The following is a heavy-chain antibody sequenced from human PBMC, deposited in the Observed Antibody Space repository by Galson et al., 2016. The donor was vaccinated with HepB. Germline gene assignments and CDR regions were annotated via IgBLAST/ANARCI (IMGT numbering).Heavy chain of an antibody. CDR3: ARDDIYTETLTMGII. CDR1: GGSVTASPYY. V-gene: IGHV4-39*07. J-gene: IGHJ4*02. D-gene: IGHD4/OR15-4a*01. Sequence: SETLSLTCTVSGGSVTASPYYHAWIRQPPGKGLEWIGTLSYSGSAYYNPSLKSRVTMSVDNSKSHFSLKLSSVTAADTAVYYCARDDIYTETLTMGIIWGQGTLVTVSS. CDR2: LSYSGSA.